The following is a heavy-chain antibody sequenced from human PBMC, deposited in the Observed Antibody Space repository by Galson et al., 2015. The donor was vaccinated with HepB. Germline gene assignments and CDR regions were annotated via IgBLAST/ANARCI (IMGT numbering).Heavy chain of an antibody. Sequence: SLRLSCAASGFTFSSLGMTWVRQAPGKGLECVSAIGVNAGSTDYADSVKGRFTISRDSSKNMLYLQMNNLRAEDTAVYYCAKGTTNIDYWGQGTLVTVSS. CDR1: GFTFSSLG. V-gene: IGHV3-23*01. CDR3: AKGTTNIDY. D-gene: IGHD1-1*01. CDR2: IGVNAGST. J-gene: IGHJ4*02.